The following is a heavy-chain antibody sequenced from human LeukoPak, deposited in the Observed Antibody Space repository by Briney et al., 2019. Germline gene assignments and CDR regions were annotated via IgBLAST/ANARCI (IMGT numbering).Heavy chain of an antibody. Sequence: GGSLRLSCAASGFTFSRYSMNWVRQAPGKGLEWVASISSTSTFIYSADSVKGRFTISRDTAKNSLFLQMNSLRAEDTAIYYCARNYFDSSDYPRTYYYYYMDVWGKGTTVTVSS. V-gene: IGHV3-21*01. CDR1: GFTFSRYS. CDR2: ISSTSTFI. CDR3: ARNYFDSSDYPRTYYYYYMDV. J-gene: IGHJ6*03. D-gene: IGHD3-22*01.